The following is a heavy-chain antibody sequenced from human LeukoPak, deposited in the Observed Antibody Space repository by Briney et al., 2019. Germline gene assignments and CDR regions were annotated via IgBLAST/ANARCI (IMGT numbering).Heavy chain of an antibody. CDR1: GFTLSRYW. CDR3: ARIFWGSSGYYFEY. V-gene: IGHV3-7*02. CDR2: TKEDGSEK. J-gene: IGHJ4*02. Sequence: GGSLRLSCAASGFTLSRYWMTWVRQAPGKGLEWVGNTKEDGSEKYYVDSVKGRFTISRDNAKNSLYLQMNRLRAEDTAVYYCARIFWGSSGYYFEYWGQGTLVTVSS. D-gene: IGHD3-22*01.